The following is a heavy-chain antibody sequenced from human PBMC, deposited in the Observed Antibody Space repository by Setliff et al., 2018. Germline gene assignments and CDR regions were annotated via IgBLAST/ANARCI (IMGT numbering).Heavy chain of an antibody. CDR2: VYSDGDT. CDR3: ARERQGGFLEWSPLDP. CDR1: GGLIYDHW. D-gene: IGHD3-3*01. Sequence: PSETLSLTCSVSGGLIYDHWWTWVRQPAGEEFQWIGRVYSDGDTEYNPSLKSRVTISVDTSNNQFSLHLTSVTAADTARYFCARERQGGFLEWSPLDPWGQGIWVTVS. J-gene: IGHJ5*02. V-gene: IGHV4-4*07.